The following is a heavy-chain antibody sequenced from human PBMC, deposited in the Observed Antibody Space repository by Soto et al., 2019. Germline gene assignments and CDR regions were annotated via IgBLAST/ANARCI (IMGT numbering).Heavy chain of an antibody. Sequence: GGSLRLSCAASGFTFSSYSMNWVRQAPGKGLEWVSCISSSSSKIYYADSVKGRFTISRDNSKNTVSLHMNSLRVDDTAVYFCAKGRFGIVDPLDYWSPGTSDTGSS. D-gene: IGHD1-26*01. V-gene: IGHV3-21*04. CDR2: ISSSSSKI. CDR1: GFTFSSYS. J-gene: IGHJ4*02. CDR3: AKGRFGIVDPLDY.